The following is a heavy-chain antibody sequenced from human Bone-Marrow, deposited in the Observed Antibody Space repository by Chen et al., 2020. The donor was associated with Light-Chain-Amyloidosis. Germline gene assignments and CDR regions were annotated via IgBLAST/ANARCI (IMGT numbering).Heavy chain of an antibody. V-gene: IGHV5-51*01. CDR1: GYTLPNYW. CDR2: IHPDDSDA. CDR3: ARRRDGYNFDY. D-gene: IGHD5-12*01. J-gene: IGHJ4*02. Sequence: EVQLEQSGPEVKKPGESLKISCKGSGYTLPNYWIGWVRQMPGKGLEWMGVIHPDDSDARYSPSFEGQVTLSADKSITTAYLQWRSLKASDTAMYYCARRRDGYNFDYWGQGTLVTVSS.